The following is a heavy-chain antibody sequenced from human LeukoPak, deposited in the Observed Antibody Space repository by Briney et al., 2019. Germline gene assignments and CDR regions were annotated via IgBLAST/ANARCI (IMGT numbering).Heavy chain of an antibody. D-gene: IGHD3-10*01. Sequence: PGGSLRLSCAASEFTFSNYWIHWVRQAPGKGLVWVSRINSDGSGTNYADSVKGRFTISRDNSNNMLYLQMKGLRAEDTAVYYCAREVGSGNSDRYFDYWGQGTLVTVSS. CDR2: INSDGSGT. CDR3: AREVGSGNSDRYFDY. J-gene: IGHJ4*02. CDR1: EFTFSNYW. V-gene: IGHV3-74*01.